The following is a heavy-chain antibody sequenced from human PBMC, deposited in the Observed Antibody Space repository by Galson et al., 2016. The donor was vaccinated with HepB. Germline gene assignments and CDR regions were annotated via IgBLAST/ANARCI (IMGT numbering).Heavy chain of an antibody. CDR2: IKQDGSGK. CDR3: VGEGGRGGGSP. J-gene: IGHJ5*02. D-gene: IGHD3-16*01. Sequence: SLRLSCAASGFTFTSYWMSWARQPPGKGLEWVANIKQDGSGKNYVDSVKGRFTISRDNAKNSLYLQMNSLRAEDTAVYYCVGEGGRGGGSPWGQGALVTVSS. V-gene: IGHV3-7*03. CDR1: GFTFTSYW.